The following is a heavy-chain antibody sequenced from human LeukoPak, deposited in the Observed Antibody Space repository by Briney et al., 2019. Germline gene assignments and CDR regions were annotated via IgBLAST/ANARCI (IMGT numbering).Heavy chain of an antibody. Sequence: PPGGSLSLSCAASGFTFSNYWMSWVRQAPGKGLEWVANIKEDGSEKYYVDSERGRFTISRDNDRNSLYLQMNSLRAEDTAVYYCASGRQLGYWGQGTLVTVSS. CDR1: GFTFSNYW. CDR3: ASGRQLGY. J-gene: IGHJ4*02. D-gene: IGHD6-13*01. V-gene: IGHV3-7*01. CDR2: IKEDGSEK.